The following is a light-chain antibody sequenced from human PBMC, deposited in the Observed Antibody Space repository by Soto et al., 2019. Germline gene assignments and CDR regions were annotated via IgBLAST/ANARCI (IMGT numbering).Light chain of an antibody. Sequence: QSVLIQPASVSGSPGQSITISCTGTSSDVGGSNYVSWYQHHPHRAPKLLIYEVSYRPSGVSNRFSGSKSDNTASLTISGLQAEDEADYYCSSYTSSNTLEVFXIGTKVTVL. CDR1: SSDVGGSNY. CDR2: EVS. CDR3: SSYTSSNTLEV. V-gene: IGLV2-14*01. J-gene: IGLJ1*01.